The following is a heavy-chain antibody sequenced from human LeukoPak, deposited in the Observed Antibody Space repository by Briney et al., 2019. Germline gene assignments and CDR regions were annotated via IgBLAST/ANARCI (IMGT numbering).Heavy chain of an antibody. D-gene: IGHD6-19*01. CDR2: ISAYNGNT. Sequence: GASVTVSCKASGYTFTSYGISWVRQAPGQGLEWMGWISAYNGNTNYAQKLQGRVTITRDTSASTAYMELSSLRSEDTAVYYCARGSRQWLVWEPEYYFDYWGQGTLVTVSS. CDR3: ARGSRQWLVWEPEYYFDY. J-gene: IGHJ4*02. V-gene: IGHV1-18*01. CDR1: GYTFTSYG.